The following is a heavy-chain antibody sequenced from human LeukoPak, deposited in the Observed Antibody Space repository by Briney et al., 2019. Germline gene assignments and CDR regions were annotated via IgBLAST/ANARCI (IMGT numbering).Heavy chain of an antibody. J-gene: IGHJ4*02. D-gene: IGHD3-10*01. V-gene: IGHV3-48*03. CDR1: GFTFSSYE. CDR2: ISSSGSTI. Sequence: GGSLRLSCAASGFTFSSYEMNWVRQAPGKGLEWVSYISSSGSTIYYVDSVKGRFTISRDIAKKSLYLQMNSLRAEDTAVYYCARLSAMVRGPEDIYYFEYWGQGTLVTVSS. CDR3: ARLSAMVRGPEDIYYFEY.